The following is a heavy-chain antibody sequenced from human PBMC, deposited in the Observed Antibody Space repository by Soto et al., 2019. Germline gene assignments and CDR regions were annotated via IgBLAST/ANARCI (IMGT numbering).Heavy chain of an antibody. CDR3: ARLLRPSDSERYYIDV. CDR1: GGSITTYY. D-gene: IGHD2-15*01. Sequence: QVQLQESGPGLVKPSETLSLICTVSGGSITTYYWSWIRQPPGKGLEWIGYIHYSGNTDYNPSLKSRLNTSVDRAKNQLTLNLSSVTAADTAVYYCARLLRPSDSERYYIDVWGKGTTVTVSS. CDR2: IHYSGNT. V-gene: IGHV4-59*08. J-gene: IGHJ6*03.